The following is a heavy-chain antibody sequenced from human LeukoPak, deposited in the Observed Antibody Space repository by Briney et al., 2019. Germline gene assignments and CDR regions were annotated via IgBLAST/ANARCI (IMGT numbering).Heavy chain of an antibody. CDR3: ARVPGQKQLDPFH. V-gene: IGHV3-21*01. D-gene: IGHD6-6*01. CDR2: ISSSSSYI. J-gene: IGHJ4*02. Sequence: PGGSLRLSCATSGFTFSSYSMNWVRQAPGKGLEWVSSISSSSSYIYYADSVKGRFTISRDNAKNSLYLQMNSLRAEDTAVYYCARVPGQKQLDPFHWGQGTLVTVSS. CDR1: GFTFSSYS.